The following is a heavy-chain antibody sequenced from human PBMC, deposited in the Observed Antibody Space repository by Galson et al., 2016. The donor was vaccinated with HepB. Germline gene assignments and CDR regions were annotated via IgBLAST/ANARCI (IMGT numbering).Heavy chain of an antibody. V-gene: IGHV1-18*01. Sequence: SVKVSCKASGYSFISYGISWVRQAPGQGLEWMGWISAYHGNTNYAQKFQGRVTMTTDKSTRTAYMELGSLRSDETAVYYCARQNGITIFGVVIPSFMDVWGQGTTVTVSS. J-gene: IGHJ6*02. CDR2: ISAYHGNT. D-gene: IGHD3-3*01. CDR3: ARQNGITIFGVVIPSFMDV. CDR1: GYSFISYG.